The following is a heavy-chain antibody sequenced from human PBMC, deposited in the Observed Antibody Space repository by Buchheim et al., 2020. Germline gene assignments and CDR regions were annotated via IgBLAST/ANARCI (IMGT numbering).Heavy chain of an antibody. CDR3: ASPGREPSFDY. CDR2: IYYSGST. CDR1: GASISSVDYY. D-gene: IGHD3-10*01. Sequence: QVQLQESGPGLVKPSQTLSLTCTVSGASISSVDYYGSWIRQPPGRGLEWIGYIYYSGSTYYNPSLKSRCTISLDNSKNQFSLRLTSVTAADTAVYYCASPGREPSFDYWGQGTL. V-gene: IGHV4-30-4*01. J-gene: IGHJ4*02.